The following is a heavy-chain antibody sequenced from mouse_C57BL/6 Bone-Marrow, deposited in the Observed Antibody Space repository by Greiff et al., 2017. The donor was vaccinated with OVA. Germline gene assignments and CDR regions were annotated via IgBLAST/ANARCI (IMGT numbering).Heavy chain of an antibody. J-gene: IGHJ2*01. V-gene: IGHV14-4*01. Sequence: VQLQQSGAELVRPGASVKLSCTASGFNIKDDYMHWVKQRPEQGLEWIGWIDPENGDTEYASKFQGKATITADTSSNTAYLQLSSLTSEDTAVYYCTTYGCLPLRHWGQGTTLTVSS. CDR3: TTYGCLPLRH. CDR2: IDPENGDT. CDR1: GFNIKDDY. D-gene: IGHD1-1*01.